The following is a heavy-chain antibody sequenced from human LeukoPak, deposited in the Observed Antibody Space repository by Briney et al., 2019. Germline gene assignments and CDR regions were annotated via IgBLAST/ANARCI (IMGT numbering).Heavy chain of an antibody. D-gene: IGHD1-26*01. CDR3: ARSSGTYHFDY. J-gene: IGHJ4*02. Sequence: GGSLRLSCAASGFTFSSYEMNWVRQAPGKGLEWVSYISSSGTTIYYADSVKGRFTISRDNAKNSLFLQVNSLRAEDTAVYYCARSSGTYHFDYWGQGALVTVSS. CDR1: GFTFSSYE. V-gene: IGHV3-48*03. CDR2: ISSSGTTI.